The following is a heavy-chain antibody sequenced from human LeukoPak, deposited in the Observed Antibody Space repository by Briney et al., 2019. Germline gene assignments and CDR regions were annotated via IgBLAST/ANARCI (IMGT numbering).Heavy chain of an antibody. Sequence: PGGSLRLSCAASGFTFSSYAMHWVRQAPGKGLEWVSYISSSSSTIYYADSVKGRFTLSRDNAKNLLYLQMNSLRAEDTAVYYCARERDSSGYPFDYWGQGTLVTVSS. CDR2: ISSSSSTI. V-gene: IGHV3-48*04. J-gene: IGHJ4*02. CDR1: GFTFSSYA. CDR3: ARERDSSGYPFDY. D-gene: IGHD3-22*01.